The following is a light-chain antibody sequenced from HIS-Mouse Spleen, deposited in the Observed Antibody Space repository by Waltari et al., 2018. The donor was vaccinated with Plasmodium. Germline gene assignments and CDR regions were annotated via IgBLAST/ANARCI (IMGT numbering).Light chain of an antibody. Sequence: DIVMTQSPLSLPVTPGEPASISCRSSTSLLHSIGYNYLDWYLQKPGQSPQLLIYLGSNRASGVPDRFSGSGSGTDFTLKISRVEAEDVGVYYCMQALQTPRYTFGQGTKLEIK. CDR1: TSLLHSIGYNY. CDR2: LGS. V-gene: IGKV2-28*01. CDR3: MQALQTPRYT. J-gene: IGKJ2*01.